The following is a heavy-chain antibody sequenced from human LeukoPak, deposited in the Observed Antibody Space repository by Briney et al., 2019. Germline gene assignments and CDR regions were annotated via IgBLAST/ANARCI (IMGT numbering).Heavy chain of an antibody. V-gene: IGHV1-18*01. CDR2: ISAYNGNT. D-gene: IGHD3-9*01. J-gene: IGHJ4*02. Sequence: ASVKVSCKASGYTFTSYGISWVRQAPGQGLEWMGWISAYNGNTNYAQKLQGRVTMTTDTSTSTAYMELRSLRSDDTAVYYCARCHVEELRYFAWLYLCNYWGQGTLVTVSS. CDR1: GYTFTSYG. CDR3: ARCHVEELRYFAWLYLCNY.